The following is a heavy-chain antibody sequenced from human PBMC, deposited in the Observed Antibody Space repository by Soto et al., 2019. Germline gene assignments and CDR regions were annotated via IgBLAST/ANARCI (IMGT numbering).Heavy chain of an antibody. D-gene: IGHD3-3*01. CDR2: MNPNSGNT. J-gene: IGHJ6*03. Sequence: ASVKVSCKASGYTFTSYDINWVRQATGQGLEWMGWMNPNSGNTGYAQKFQGRVTMTRNTSISTAYMELSSLRSEDTAVYYCARGWRCLEWLPPHMDVWGKGTTVTVSS. CDR3: ARGWRCLEWLPPHMDV. CDR1: GYTFTSYD. V-gene: IGHV1-8*01.